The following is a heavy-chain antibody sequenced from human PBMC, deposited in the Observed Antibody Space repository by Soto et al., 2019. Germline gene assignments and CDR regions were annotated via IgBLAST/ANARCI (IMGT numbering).Heavy chain of an antibody. CDR1: GYTFTGYY. J-gene: IGHJ3*02. CDR2: INPNSGGT. D-gene: IGHD6-13*01. V-gene: IGHV1-2*04. Sequence: ASVKVSCKASGYTFTGYYMHWVRQAPGQGLEWMGWINPNSGGTNYAQKFQGWGSMTRDTSISTAYMELSRLRSDDTAVYYCARESAGDDAFDIWGQGTMVTVSS. CDR3: ARESAGDDAFDI.